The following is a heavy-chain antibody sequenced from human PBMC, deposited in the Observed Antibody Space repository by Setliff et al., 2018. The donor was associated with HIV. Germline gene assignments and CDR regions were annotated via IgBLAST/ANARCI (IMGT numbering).Heavy chain of an antibody. J-gene: IGHJ6*03. CDR2: IYYSGGT. CDR3: ARGDTPDV. Sequence: PSETLSLTCTVSGGSISSSSYYWGWIRQPPGKGLEWIGSIYYSGGTSYNPSLKSRVTISVDTSKKQFSLKVTSVTAADTAVYYCARGDTPDVWGKGTTGTVS. CDR1: GGSISSSSYY. V-gene: IGHV4-39*07. D-gene: IGHD3-16*01.